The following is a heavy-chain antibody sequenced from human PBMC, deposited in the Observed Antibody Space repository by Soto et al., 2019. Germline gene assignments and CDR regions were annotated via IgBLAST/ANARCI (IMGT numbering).Heavy chain of an antibody. J-gene: IGHJ4*02. D-gene: IGHD1-26*01. V-gene: IGHV4-34*01. Sequence: QVQLQQWGAGLLKPSETLSLTCAVYGGSFSDYYWSWIPQPLGKGLSWIGEINHSGSTNYTPSLKSSGTIAVDTSKDQFSLKLSSGTAADTAVYYCARGLPGGQGPGWGQRALVTVSS. CDR3: ARGLPGGQGPG. CDR2: INHSGST. CDR1: GGSFSDYY.